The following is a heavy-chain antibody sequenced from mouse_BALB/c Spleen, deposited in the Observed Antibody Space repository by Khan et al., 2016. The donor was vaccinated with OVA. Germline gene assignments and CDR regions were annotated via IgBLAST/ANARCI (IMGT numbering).Heavy chain of an antibody. Sequence: EVKLQESGPELEKPGASVKISCKASGYSFTGFNMNWVKQSNGKSLEWIGNIDPYNGGTPYNQKFKGKATLTVDKSSSTAYMQLKSLTSEDSAVYYCARGGYGPSYAMDYWGQGTSVTVSS. CDR2: IDPYNGGT. D-gene: IGHD1-2*01. CDR1: GYSFTGFN. J-gene: IGHJ4*01. V-gene: IGHV1S135*01. CDR3: ARGGYGPSYAMDY.